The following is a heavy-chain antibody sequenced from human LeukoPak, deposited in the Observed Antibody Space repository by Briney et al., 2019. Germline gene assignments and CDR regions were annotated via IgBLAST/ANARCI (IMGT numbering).Heavy chain of an antibody. CDR2: IKQDGSEK. Sequence: GGSLRLSCAASGFTFSSYWMSWVRQAPGKGLEWVANIKQDGSEKYYVDSVKGRFTISRDNAKNSLYLQMNSLRAEDTAVYYCARDDCSSISCYHNWFDPWGQGTLITVSS. CDR3: ARDDCSSISCYHNWFDP. CDR1: GFTFSSYW. D-gene: IGHD2-2*01. J-gene: IGHJ5*02. V-gene: IGHV3-7*01.